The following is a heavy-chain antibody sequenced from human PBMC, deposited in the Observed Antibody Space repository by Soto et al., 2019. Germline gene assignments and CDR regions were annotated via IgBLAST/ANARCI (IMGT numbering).Heavy chain of an antibody. V-gene: IGHV3-23*01. J-gene: IGHJ5*02. Sequence: GGSLRLSCAASGFTFSSYAMSWVRQAPGKGLEWVSAISGSGGSTYYADSVKGRFTISRDNSKNTLYLQMNSLRAEDTAVYYCAKDWSMIVVHGWFDPWGQGTLVTVSS. CDR1: GFTFSSYA. CDR3: AKDWSMIVVHGWFDP. D-gene: IGHD3-22*01. CDR2: ISGSGGST.